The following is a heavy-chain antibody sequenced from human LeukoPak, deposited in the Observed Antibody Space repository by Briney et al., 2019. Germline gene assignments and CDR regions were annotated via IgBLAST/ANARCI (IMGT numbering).Heavy chain of an antibody. Sequence: PGGSLRLSCAASGFTFSSYAMSWVRQAPGKGLEWVSAISGSGGSTYYADSVKGRFTISRDNSKNTLYLQMNSLRAEDTAVYYCAKVSSPDYDFWSGRYCSGGSCFVGFDYWGQGTLVTVSS. D-gene: IGHD2-15*01. J-gene: IGHJ4*02. V-gene: IGHV3-23*01. CDR1: GFTFSSYA. CDR3: AKVSSPDYDFWSGRYCSGGSCFVGFDY. CDR2: ISGSGGST.